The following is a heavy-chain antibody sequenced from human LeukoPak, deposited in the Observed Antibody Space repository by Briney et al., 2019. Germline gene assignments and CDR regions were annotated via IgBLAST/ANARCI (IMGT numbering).Heavy chain of an antibody. CDR1: GGTFSSYA. J-gene: IGHJ5*02. Sequence: ASVKVSCKASGGTFSSYAISWVRQAPGQGLEWMGGIIPIFGTANYAQKFQGRVTITTDESTSTAYMELSSLRSEDTSVYYCARAYFWSGYYTGTSWFDPWGQGTLVTVSS. CDR2: IIPIFGTA. CDR3: ARAYFWSGYYTGTSWFDP. V-gene: IGHV1-69*05. D-gene: IGHD3-3*01.